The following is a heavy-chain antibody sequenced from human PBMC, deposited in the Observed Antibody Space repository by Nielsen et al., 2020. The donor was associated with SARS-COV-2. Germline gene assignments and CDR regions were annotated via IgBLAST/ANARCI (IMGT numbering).Heavy chain of an antibody. CDR2: ISWNSGSI. J-gene: IGHJ5*02. CDR1: GFTFSSYG. V-gene: IGHV3-9*01. Sequence: SLKISCAASGFTFSSYGMHWVRQAPGKGLEWVSGISWNSGSIGYADSVKGRFTISRDNAKNSLYLQMNSLRAEDTALYYCATGPVVPAAMPGNWFDPWGQGTLVTVSS. D-gene: IGHD2-2*01. CDR3: ATGPVVPAAMPGNWFDP.